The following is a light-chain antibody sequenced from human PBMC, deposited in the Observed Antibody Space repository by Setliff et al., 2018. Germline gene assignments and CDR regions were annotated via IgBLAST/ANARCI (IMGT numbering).Light chain of an antibody. Sequence: ALTQPPSASGSPGQSVTISCTGTSSDVGGYKYVSWYQQHPGKAPKLMIYEVNKRPSGVPDRFSGSKSGNTASLTVSGLQAEDEADYYCSSNAGSNNFDVFGTGTKVTV. V-gene: IGLV2-8*01. CDR1: SSDVGGYKY. CDR3: SSNAGSNNFDV. CDR2: EVN. J-gene: IGLJ1*01.